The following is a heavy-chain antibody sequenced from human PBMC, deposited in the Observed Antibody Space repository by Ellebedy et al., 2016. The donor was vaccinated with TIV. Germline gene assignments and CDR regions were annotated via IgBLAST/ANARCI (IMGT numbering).Heavy chain of an antibody. Sequence: SETLSLXCTVSGGSISSYYWRWIRQPPGKGLEWIGDIYYTGSSNHNPSLKSRVTISADTSKNQLSLKLSSVTAADTAVYYCARVEADIVVVSATNCWYFDLWGRGTLVTVSS. CDR1: GGSISSYY. CDR3: ARVEADIVVVSATNCWYFDL. CDR2: IYYTGSS. D-gene: IGHD2-2*01. V-gene: IGHV4-59*01. J-gene: IGHJ2*01.